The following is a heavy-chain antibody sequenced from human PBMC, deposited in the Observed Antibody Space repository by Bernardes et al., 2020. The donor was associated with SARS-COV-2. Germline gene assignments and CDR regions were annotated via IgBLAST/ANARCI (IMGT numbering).Heavy chain of an antibody. D-gene: IGHD3-3*01. CDR2: ISSSSSYI. Sequence: GGSLRLSCAASGFTFSSYSMNWVRQAPGKGLEWVSSISSSSSYIYYADSVKGRFTISRDNAKNSLYLQMNSLRAEDTAVYYCAREITIFGVVIIPSWFDPWGQGNLVTV. CDR1: GFTFSSYS. V-gene: IGHV3-21*01. J-gene: IGHJ5*02. CDR3: AREITIFGVVIIPSWFDP.